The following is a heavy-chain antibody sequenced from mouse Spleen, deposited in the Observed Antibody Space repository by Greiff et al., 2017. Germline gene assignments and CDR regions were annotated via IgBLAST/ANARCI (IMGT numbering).Heavy chain of an antibody. CDR3: ASLYDGYYVAY. Sequence: DVQLVESGGDLVKPGGSLKLSCAASGFTFSSYGMSWVRQTPGKRLEWVATISSGGSYTYYPDSVKGRFTISRDNAKNTLYLQMSSLKSEDTAMYYCASLYDGYYVAYWGQGTLVTVSA. D-gene: IGHD2-3*01. V-gene: IGHV5-6*01. CDR2: ISSGGSYT. CDR1: GFTFSSYG. J-gene: IGHJ3*01.